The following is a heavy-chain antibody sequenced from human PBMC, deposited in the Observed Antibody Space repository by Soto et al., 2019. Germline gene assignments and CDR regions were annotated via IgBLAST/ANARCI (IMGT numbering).Heavy chain of an antibody. CDR3: AKDEFRRVGNPLDD. V-gene: IGHV3-30*18. J-gene: IGHJ4*02. D-gene: IGHD6-6*01. Sequence: GGSLRLSCAASGFTFSSYGMHWVRQAPGKGLEWVAVISYDGSNKYYADSVKGRFTISRDNSKNTLYLQMNSLRAEDTAVYYCAKDEFRRVGNPLDDWGQGTLVTVSS. CDR1: GFTFSSYG. CDR2: ISYDGSNK.